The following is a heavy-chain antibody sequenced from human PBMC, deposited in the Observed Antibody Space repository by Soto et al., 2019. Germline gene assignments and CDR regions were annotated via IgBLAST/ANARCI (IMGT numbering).Heavy chain of an antibody. J-gene: IGHJ4*02. Sequence: QVHLVQSGAEVRKPGSSVRVSCKASGGPFSNYFIGWVRQAPGQGLEWMGGLIPVYGTPSYAQNSQGRVTISADRSTGTTYLELKNLTSEDTAIYYCASGPDGPLVVLVPFDHWGQGTPVTVSS. D-gene: IGHD2-21*01. CDR3: ASGPDGPLVVLVPFDH. CDR2: LIPVYGTP. CDR1: GGPFSNYF. V-gene: IGHV1-69*06.